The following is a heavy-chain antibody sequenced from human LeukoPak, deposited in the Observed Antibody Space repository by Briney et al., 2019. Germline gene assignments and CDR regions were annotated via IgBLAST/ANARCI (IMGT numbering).Heavy chain of an antibody. CDR2: ISASGGDT. CDR1: GFTFSSSA. Sequence: GGSLRLSCAASGFTFSSSAMSWVRQAPGKGLEWVSGISASGGDTFYADSVKGRFTISRDNSKNTLSLQMNSLRVEDTAIYYCAKDVRRCNGACTWGQGTRVTVSS. D-gene: IGHD2-8*01. J-gene: IGHJ5*02. CDR3: AKDVRRCNGACT. V-gene: IGHV3-23*01.